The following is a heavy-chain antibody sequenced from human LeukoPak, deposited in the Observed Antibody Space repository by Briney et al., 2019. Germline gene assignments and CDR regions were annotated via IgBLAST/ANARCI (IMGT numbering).Heavy chain of an antibody. V-gene: IGHV3-66*04. CDR3: AKLTGANYYFDY. CDR2: IYSGGPT. D-gene: IGHD7-27*01. J-gene: IGHJ4*02. Sequence: GGSLRLSCVASGFTVSSNSMSWVRQAPGKGLEWVSVIYSGGPTYYADSVKGRFTISRDNSKNTLYLQMNSLRAEDTAVYYCAKLTGANYYFDYWGQGTLVTVSS. CDR1: GFTVSSNS.